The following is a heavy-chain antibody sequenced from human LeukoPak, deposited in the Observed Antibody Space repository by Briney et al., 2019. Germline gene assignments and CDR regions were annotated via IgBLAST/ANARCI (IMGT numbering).Heavy chain of an antibody. V-gene: IGHV4-30-4*01. J-gene: IGHJ3*02. CDR3: ARLYDSSGYYYVAFDI. CDR2: IYYSGST. CDR1: GGSISSGDYY. D-gene: IGHD3-22*01. Sequence: PSQTLSLTCTVSGGSISSGDYYWSWIRQPPGKGLEWIGYIYYSGSTYYNPSLKSRVTISVDTSKNQFSLKLSSVTAADTAVYYCARLYDSSGYYYVAFDIWGQGTMVTVFS.